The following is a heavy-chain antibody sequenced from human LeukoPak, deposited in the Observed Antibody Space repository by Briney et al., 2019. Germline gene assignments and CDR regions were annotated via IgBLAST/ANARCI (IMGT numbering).Heavy chain of an antibody. D-gene: IGHD6-19*01. CDR2: IKQDGSEK. V-gene: IGHV3-7*01. CDR3: AGGTGWITDV. J-gene: IGHJ6*02. CDR1: TFTVASNY. Sequence: GGSLRLSCAVSTFTVASNYMNWVRQAPGKGLEWVANIKQDGSEKYYVDSVKGRFTISRDNARNSVYLQMNSLRVEDTAVYYCAGGTGWITDVWGQGTTVTVSS.